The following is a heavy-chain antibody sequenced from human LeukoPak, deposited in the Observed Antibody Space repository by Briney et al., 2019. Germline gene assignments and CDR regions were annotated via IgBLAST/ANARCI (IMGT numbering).Heavy chain of an antibody. CDR3: ARGNSGYYFDN. CDR2: IYPGDSET. D-gene: IGHD3-10*01. Sequence: GESLKISCKGSVYSFTTYWIGWVRQMPGKGLEWMGIIYPGDSETRYSPSFQGQVTISADKSISTAYLQWSSLKASDSAMYYCARGNSGYYFDNWGQGTLVTVSS. CDR1: VYSFTTYW. J-gene: IGHJ4*02. V-gene: IGHV5-51*01.